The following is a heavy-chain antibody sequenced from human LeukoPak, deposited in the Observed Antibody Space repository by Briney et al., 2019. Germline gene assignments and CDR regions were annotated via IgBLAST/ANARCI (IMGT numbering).Heavy chain of an antibody. V-gene: IGHV3-23*01. J-gene: IGHJ4*02. CDR1: GFTFSTFA. D-gene: IGHD6-19*01. CDR2: IFPSGGEI. CDR3: VRETLSGWHFDY. Sequence: GGSLRLSCAASGFTFSTFAMIWVRQPPGKGLEWVSSIFPSGGEIHYADSVRGRFTISRDNSKNTLFLQMDSLRAEDTAVYYCVRETLSGWHFDYWGPGTLVTVSS.